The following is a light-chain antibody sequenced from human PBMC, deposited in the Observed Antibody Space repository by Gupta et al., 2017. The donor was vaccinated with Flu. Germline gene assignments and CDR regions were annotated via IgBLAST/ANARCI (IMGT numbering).Light chain of an antibody. J-gene: IGKJ2*03. CDR1: QSLLHSNGYNY. V-gene: IGKV2-28*01. CDR2: LGS. Sequence: LSLPVTPGEPASIPCRSSQSLLHSNGYNYLDWYLQKPGQSPQLLIYLGSNRASGVPDRFSGSGSGTDFTLKISRVEAEDVGVYYCMQALQTPSSFGQGTKLEIK. CDR3: MQALQTPSS.